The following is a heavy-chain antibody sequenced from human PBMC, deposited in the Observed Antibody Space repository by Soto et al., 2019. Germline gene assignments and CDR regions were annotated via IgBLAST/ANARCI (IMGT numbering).Heavy chain of an antibody. CDR1: GFTFSSYG. CDR2: IWYDGSNK. Sequence: QVQLVESGGGVVQPGRSLRRSCAASGFTFSSYGMHWVRQAPGKGLEWVAVIWYDGSNKYYADSVKGRFTISRDNSKNPLYLQVNSLRAEDTAVDYWASDRVGATTDNYWGQGTLVTVSS. V-gene: IGHV3-33*01. J-gene: IGHJ4*02. D-gene: IGHD1-26*01. CDR3: ASDRVGATTDNY.